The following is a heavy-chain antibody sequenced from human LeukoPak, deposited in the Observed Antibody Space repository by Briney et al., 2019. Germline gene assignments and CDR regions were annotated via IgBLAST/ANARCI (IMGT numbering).Heavy chain of an antibody. J-gene: IGHJ4*02. CDR1: GFTFSSYS. Sequence: GGSLRLSCAASGFTFSSYSMNWVRQAPGKGLEWVSSISSSGSYIYYADSVKGRFTISRDNSKNTLYLQMNSLRAEDTAVYYCARDCGIAAAGPGDYWGQGTLVTVSS. CDR2: ISSSGSYI. D-gene: IGHD6-13*01. V-gene: IGHV3-21*01. CDR3: ARDCGIAAAGPGDY.